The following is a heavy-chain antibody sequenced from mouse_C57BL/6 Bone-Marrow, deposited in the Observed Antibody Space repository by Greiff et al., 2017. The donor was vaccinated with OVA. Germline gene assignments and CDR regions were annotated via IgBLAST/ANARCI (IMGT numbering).Heavy chain of an antibody. D-gene: IGHD1-1*01. J-gene: IGHJ2*01. CDR1: GYTFTDYY. CDR3: ARRPITTVVAEDYFDY. Sequence: VQLQQSGPELVKPGASVKISCKASGYTFTDYYMNWVKQSHGKSLEWIGDINPNNGGTSYNQKFKGKATLTVDKSSSTAYMELRSLTSEDSAVYYCARRPITTVVAEDYFDYWGQGTTLTVSS. V-gene: IGHV1-26*01. CDR2: INPNNGGT.